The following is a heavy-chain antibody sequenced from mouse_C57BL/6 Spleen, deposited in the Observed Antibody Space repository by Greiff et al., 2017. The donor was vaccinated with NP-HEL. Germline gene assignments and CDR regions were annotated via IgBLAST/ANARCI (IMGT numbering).Heavy chain of an antibody. D-gene: IGHD2-1*01. V-gene: IGHV1-5*01. J-gene: IGHJ3*01. Sequence: EVQLQQSGTVLARPGASVKMSCKTSGYTFTSYWMHWVKQRPGQGLEWIGAIYPGNSDPSYNQKFKGKAKLTAVTSASTAYMELSSLTNDDSAVYYCTRGGGNLAWFAYWGQGTLVTVSA. CDR2: IYPGNSDP. CDR1: GYTFTSYW. CDR3: TRGGGNLAWFAY.